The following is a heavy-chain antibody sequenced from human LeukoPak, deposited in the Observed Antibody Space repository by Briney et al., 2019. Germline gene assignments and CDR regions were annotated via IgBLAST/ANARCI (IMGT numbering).Heavy chain of an antibody. CDR1: GGTFSSYA. D-gene: IGHD4-17*01. Sequence: SVKVSCKASGGTFSSYAISWWRKPPGQGLEWMGGIIPIFGTANYAQKFQGRVTITADESTSTAYMELSSLRSEDTAVYYCARWATVTTQDAFDIWGQGTMVTVSS. V-gene: IGHV1-69*13. CDR3: ARWATVTTQDAFDI. J-gene: IGHJ3*02. CDR2: IIPIFGTA.